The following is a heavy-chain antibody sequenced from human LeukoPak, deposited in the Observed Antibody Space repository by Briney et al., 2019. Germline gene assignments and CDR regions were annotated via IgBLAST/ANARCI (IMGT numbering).Heavy chain of an antibody. D-gene: IGHD1-26*01. CDR3: ATSVAGAATFDY. Sequence: SETLSLTCTVSGGSISSYFWNWVRQPPGKGLEWIGCIYYSGSTNYNPSLKSRVTTSLDTSKNPFSLKLSSVTAEDTAVYYCATSVAGAATFDYGGHGLLAPVS. CDR1: GGSISSYF. J-gene: IGHJ4*01. V-gene: IGHV4-59*03. CDR2: IYYSGST.